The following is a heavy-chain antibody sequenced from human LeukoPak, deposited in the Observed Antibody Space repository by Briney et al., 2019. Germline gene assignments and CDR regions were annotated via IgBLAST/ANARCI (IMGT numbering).Heavy chain of an antibody. J-gene: IGHJ5*02. D-gene: IGHD2-15*01. CDR3: TKDIVVVVAATFENWFDP. CDR2: IKSKTDGGTT. Sequence: GSLRLSCAASGFTFSNAWMSWVRQAPGKGLEWVGRIKSKTDGGTTDYAAPVKGRFTISRDDSKNTLYLQMNSLKTEDTAVYYCTKDIVVVVAATFENWFDPWGQGTLVTVSS. V-gene: IGHV3-15*01. CDR1: GFTFSNAW.